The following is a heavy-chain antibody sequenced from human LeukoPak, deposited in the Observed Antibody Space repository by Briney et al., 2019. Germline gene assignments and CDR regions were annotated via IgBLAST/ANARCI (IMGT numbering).Heavy chain of an antibody. CDR1: GGTFSSYA. J-gene: IGHJ6*02. D-gene: IGHD4-17*01. CDR3: ARVPFYGDYVNWFDYGMDV. Sequence: GASVKVSCKASGGTFSSYAISWVRQAPGQGLEWMGRIIPILGIANYAQKFQGRVTITADKSTSTAYMELSSLRSEDTAVYYCARVPFYGDYVNWFDYGMDVWGQGTTVTVSS. V-gene: IGHV1-69*04. CDR2: IIPILGIA.